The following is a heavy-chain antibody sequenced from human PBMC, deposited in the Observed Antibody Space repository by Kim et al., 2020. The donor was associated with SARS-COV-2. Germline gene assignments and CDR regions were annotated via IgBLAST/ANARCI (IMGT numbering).Heavy chain of an antibody. J-gene: IGHJ4*02. CDR3: ARDVPGFGCYEH. Sequence: YHVDSVKSRFTISRDNAKNSLHLQMTGLRVEDTAVYFCARDVPGFGCYEHWGRGILVTVSS. V-gene: IGHV3-7*03. D-gene: IGHD3-16*01.